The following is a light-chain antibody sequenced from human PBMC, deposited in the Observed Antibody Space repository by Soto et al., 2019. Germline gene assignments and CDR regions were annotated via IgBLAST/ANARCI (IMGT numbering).Light chain of an antibody. J-gene: IGLJ2*01. CDR3: QTWGTGIQV. Sequence: QPVLTQSPSASASLGASVKLTCTLSSGHSSYAIAWHQQQPEKGPRYLMKLNSDGSHSKGDGIPDRLSGSSSRAERYLTISSLQSEDEADYYCQTWGTGIQVFGGGTKLTVL. V-gene: IGLV4-69*01. CDR1: SGHSSYA. CDR2: LNSDGSH.